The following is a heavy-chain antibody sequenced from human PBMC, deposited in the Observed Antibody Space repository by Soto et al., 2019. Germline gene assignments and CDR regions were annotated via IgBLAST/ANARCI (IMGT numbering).Heavy chain of an antibody. CDR3: VRVAGSASWYDSDS. J-gene: IGHJ4*02. CDR1: GYSISSGYY. Sequence: PSETLSLTCAVSGYSISSGYYWGWIRQPPGKGLEWLGTTYYGASSYYSPSLRSRITILLDASTNQLSLKLSSVTAADTAVYFCVRVAGSASWYDSDSLGQGIRVIVSS. CDR2: TYYGASS. V-gene: IGHV4-38-2*01. D-gene: IGHD6-13*01.